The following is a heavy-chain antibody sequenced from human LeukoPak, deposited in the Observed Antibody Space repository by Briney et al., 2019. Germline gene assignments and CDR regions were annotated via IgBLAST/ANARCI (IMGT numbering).Heavy chain of an antibody. CDR1: GYTLTGYY. Sequence: GASVKVSCKASGYTLTGYYMHWVRQAPGQGLEWMGWINPNSGGTNYAQKFQGRVTMTRDTSISTAYMELSRLRSDDTAVYYCARGTGLVPYYDILTGYHQFDYWGQGTLVTVSS. D-gene: IGHD3-9*01. CDR3: ARGTGLVPYYDILTGYHQFDY. V-gene: IGHV1-2*02. J-gene: IGHJ4*02. CDR2: INPNSGGT.